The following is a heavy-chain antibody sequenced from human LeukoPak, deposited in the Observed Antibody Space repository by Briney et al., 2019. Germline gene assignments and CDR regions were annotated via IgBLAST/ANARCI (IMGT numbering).Heavy chain of an antibody. J-gene: IGHJ6*04. CDR1: GFTFSSYE. D-gene: IGHD3-10*02. V-gene: IGHV3-48*03. CDR3: AELGITMIGGG. Sequence: GGSVTLSCAASGFTFSSYEMNWLRQAPGKGLEGISYISSSGSTIYYADSVKGRFTISRDNAKNSLYLQMNSLRSEDTAVYYWAELGITMIGGGWGKGTTVTISS. CDR2: ISSSGSTI.